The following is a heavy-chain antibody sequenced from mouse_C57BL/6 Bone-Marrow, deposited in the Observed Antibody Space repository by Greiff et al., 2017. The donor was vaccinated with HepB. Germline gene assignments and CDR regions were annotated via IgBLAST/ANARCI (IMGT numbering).Heavy chain of an antibody. V-gene: IGHV1-81*01. D-gene: IGHD2-4*01. Sequence: QVQLKQSGAELARPGASVKLSCKASGYTFTSYGISWVKQRTGQGLEWIGEIYPRSGNTYYNEKFKGKATLTADKSSSTAYMELRSLTSEDSAVYFCAREDYYDYDMFAYWGQGTLVTVSA. CDR3: AREDYYDYDMFAY. J-gene: IGHJ3*01. CDR2: IYPRSGNT. CDR1: GYTFTSYG.